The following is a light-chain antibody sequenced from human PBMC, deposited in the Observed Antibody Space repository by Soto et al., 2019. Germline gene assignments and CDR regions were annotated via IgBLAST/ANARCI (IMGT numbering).Light chain of an antibody. CDR3: QQYNNSPPLT. CDR2: GAS. Sequence: EIVMTQSPATLSVSPGQRDTLSCRASQSVSSNLAWYQQKPGQATRLLIYGASTRATGIPARFSGSGSGTEFTLPISRLHCEEFAVYYWQQYNNSPPLTFGGGTKVEIK. J-gene: IGKJ4*02. CDR1: QSVSSN. V-gene: IGKV3-15*01.